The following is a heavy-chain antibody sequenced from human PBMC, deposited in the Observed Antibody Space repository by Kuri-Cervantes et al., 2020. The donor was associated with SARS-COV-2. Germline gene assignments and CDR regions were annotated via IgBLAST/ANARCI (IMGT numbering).Heavy chain of an antibody. Sequence: SVKVSCKASGGTFSSYAISWVRQAPGQGLEWMGGINPIFGTANYAQKFQGRVTITADESTSTAYMELSSLRSEDTAVYYCASQEGSGWYPASFQHWGQGTLVTVSS. CDR3: ASQEGSGWYPASFQH. CDR2: INPIFGTA. CDR1: GGTFSSYA. V-gene: IGHV1-69*13. D-gene: IGHD6-19*01. J-gene: IGHJ1*01.